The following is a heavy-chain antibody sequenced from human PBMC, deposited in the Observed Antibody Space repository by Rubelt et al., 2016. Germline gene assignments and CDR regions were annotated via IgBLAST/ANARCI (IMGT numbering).Heavy chain of an antibody. V-gene: IGHV3-23*01. CDR2: ISSGGSST. D-gene: IGHD6-13*01. Sequence: EVQLLDSGGGLVQPGGSLRLSCAASGFTLSSYAMSWVRQAPGKGLEWVSGISSGGSSTYYADSVEGRFTISRDNSKSTLYLQMDSLRAEDTAVYYCAKSARPSSWHGWNYWGQGTLVTVSS. J-gene: IGHJ4*02. CDR3: AKSARPSSWHGWNY. CDR1: GFTLSSYA.